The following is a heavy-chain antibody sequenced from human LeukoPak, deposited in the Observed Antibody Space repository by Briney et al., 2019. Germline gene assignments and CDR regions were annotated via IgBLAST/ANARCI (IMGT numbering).Heavy chain of an antibody. CDR1: GGTFSSYA. D-gene: IGHD5-12*01. V-gene: IGHV1-69*04. CDR3: ARDDGGRDGYPYFDY. J-gene: IGHJ4*02. Sequence: SVKVSCKPSGGTFSSYAISWVRQAPGQGLEWMGRIILILGIANNAQTFQGRVTITADKSTSTAYMEQSSLKSEDTAVYYCARDDGGRDGYPYFDYWGQGTLVTVSS. CDR2: IILILGIA.